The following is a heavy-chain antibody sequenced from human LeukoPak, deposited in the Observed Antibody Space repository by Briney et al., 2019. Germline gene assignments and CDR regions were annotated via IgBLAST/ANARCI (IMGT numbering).Heavy chain of an antibody. CDR2: MSPNSGNT. J-gene: IGHJ6*03. D-gene: IGHD5-18*01. CDR1: GYTFTSYD. CDR3: ARGAYSQSNYYMDV. V-gene: IGHV1-8*03. Sequence: ASVKVSCKASGYTFTSYDINWVRQATGQGLEWMGWMSPNSGNTGYAQKFQGRVTITRNTSISTAYMELSSLRSEDTAVYYCARGAYSQSNYYMDVWGKGTTVTVSS.